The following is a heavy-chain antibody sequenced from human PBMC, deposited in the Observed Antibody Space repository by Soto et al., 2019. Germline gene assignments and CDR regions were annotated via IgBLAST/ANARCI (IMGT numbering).Heavy chain of an antibody. Sequence: ASVKGSCKASGYTFCTYCISWVRQAPGQRLEGVGWISVHKGNTNNAQKLQGRVTMTTDTSTSTAYMELRSLTSDDTAVYYCARDRPNSSGYYPYYYYGMDVWGQGTTVTVSS. CDR3: ARDRPNSSGYYPYYYYGMDV. CDR1: GYTFCTYC. V-gene: IGHV1-18*01. CDR2: ISVHKGNT. J-gene: IGHJ6*02. D-gene: IGHD3-22*01.